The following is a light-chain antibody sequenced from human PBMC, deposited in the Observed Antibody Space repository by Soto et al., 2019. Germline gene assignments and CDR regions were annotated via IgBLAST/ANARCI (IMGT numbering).Light chain of an antibody. CDR3: QQYGSSGT. CDR1: ESVSRN. V-gene: IGKV3-20*01. Sequence: EVVMTQSPATLSVSPGERATLSCRASESVSRNLAWYQQKPGQAPRLLIYGASTRATDVPDRFSGSGSGADFTLSISRLEPEDFAVYYCQQYGSSGTFGQGTKV. CDR2: GAS. J-gene: IGKJ1*01.